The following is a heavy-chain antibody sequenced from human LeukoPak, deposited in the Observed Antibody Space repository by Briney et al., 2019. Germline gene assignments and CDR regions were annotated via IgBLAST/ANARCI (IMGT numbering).Heavy chain of an antibody. Sequence: GGSLRLSWAAAGFTFDDYAMHWVRQAPGKGLEWVSSISWNSGSIGYADSVKGRFTISRDNAKNSLYLQMNSLRAEDTALYYCAKDIASYYYGSGSYYVYWGQGTLVTVSS. CDR3: AKDIASYYYGSGSYYVY. J-gene: IGHJ4*02. CDR2: ISWNSGSI. V-gene: IGHV3-9*01. D-gene: IGHD3-10*01. CDR1: GFTFDDYA.